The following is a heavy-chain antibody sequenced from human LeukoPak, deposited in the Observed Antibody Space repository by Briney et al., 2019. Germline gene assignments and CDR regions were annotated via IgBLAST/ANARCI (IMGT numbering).Heavy chain of an antibody. D-gene: IGHD4-23*01. CDR3: AREDYGGNSPYAFDI. CDR1: GYTFTSYG. Sequence: ASVKVSCKASGYTFTSYGISWVRQAPGQGLEWMGWISAYNGNTNYAQKLQGRVTMTTDTSTSTAYMELRSLRSDDTAVYYCAREDYGGNSPYAFDIWGQGTMVTVSS. V-gene: IGHV1-18*01. J-gene: IGHJ3*02. CDR2: ISAYNGNT.